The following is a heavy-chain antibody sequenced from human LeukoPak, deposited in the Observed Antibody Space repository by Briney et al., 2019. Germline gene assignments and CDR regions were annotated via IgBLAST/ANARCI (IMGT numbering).Heavy chain of an antibody. CDR3: ARDPGSSWYHSYFDY. Sequence: GSLSLSCAASGFPFSSYAMHWVRPAPGKGLEWVAVISYDGSNKYYADSVKGRFTISRDNSKNTLYLQMNSLRAEDTAVYYCARDPGSSWYHSYFDYWGQGTLVTVSS. D-gene: IGHD6-13*01. CDR2: ISYDGSNK. CDR1: GFPFSSYA. V-gene: IGHV3-30-3*01. J-gene: IGHJ4*02.